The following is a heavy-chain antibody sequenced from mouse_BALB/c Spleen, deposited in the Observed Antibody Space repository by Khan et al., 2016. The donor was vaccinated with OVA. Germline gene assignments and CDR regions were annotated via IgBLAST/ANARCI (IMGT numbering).Heavy chain of an antibody. CDR2: INPHIGET. V-gene: IGHV1-20*02. CDR3: ARIYRSDFDY. J-gene: IGHJ2*01. CDR1: GYSFTGYF. Sequence: EVQLVESGPELVKPGASVKISCKASGYSFTGYFMNWVMQSHGKSLEWIGRINPHIGETFYNQKFKGKATLTADESSSTAHMELRSLASEDSAVYYCARIYRSDFDYWGQGTTLTGAS. D-gene: IGHD1-1*01.